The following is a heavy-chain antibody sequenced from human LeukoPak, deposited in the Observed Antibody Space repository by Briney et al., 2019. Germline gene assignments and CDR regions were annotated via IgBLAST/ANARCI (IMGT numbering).Heavy chain of an antibody. V-gene: IGHV3-21*06. D-gene: IGHD6-19*01. Sequence: GGSLRLSCAASGFTFSSYAMSWVRQAPGKGLEWVSSINWGSNHIYYADAVQGRFTISRDNAKNSLYLQMNSLRAEDTAIYYCARDNSGWSRDYWGQGTLVTVSS. CDR1: GFTFSSYA. J-gene: IGHJ4*02. CDR2: INWGSNHI. CDR3: ARDNSGWSRDY.